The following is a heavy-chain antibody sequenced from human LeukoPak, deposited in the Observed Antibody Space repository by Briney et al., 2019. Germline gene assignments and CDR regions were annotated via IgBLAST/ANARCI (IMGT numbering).Heavy chain of an antibody. CDR2: IYYSGST. CDR3: ARDLGERNWFDP. V-gene: IGHV4-61*01. Sequence: SETLSLTCTVSGGSISGSSYYWSWIRQPPGKGLEWIGYIYYSGSTNYNPSLKSRVTISVDTSKNQFSLKLSSVTAADTAVYYCARDLGERNWFDPWGQGTLVTVSS. CDR1: GGSISGSSYY. J-gene: IGHJ5*02. D-gene: IGHD3-16*01.